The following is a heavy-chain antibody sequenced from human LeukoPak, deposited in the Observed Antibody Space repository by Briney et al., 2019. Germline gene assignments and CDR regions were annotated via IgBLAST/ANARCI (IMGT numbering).Heavy chain of an antibody. CDR1: GVSVSTGGSVSSARYY. J-gene: IGHJ4*02. D-gene: IGHD5-18*01. Sequence: SETLSLTCTVSGVSVSTGGSVSSARYYWSWIRQPPGKGLEWIGYIYYSGSTNYHPSLKSRVTISVDTSKNQFSLNLSSVTAADTAVYYCARGEYSYGYATWGQGTLVTVSS. CDR3: ARGEYSYGYAT. CDR2: IYYSGST. V-gene: IGHV4-61*01.